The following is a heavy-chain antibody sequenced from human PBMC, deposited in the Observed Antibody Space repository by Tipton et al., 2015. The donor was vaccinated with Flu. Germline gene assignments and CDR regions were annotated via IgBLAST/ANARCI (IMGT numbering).Heavy chain of an antibody. Sequence: GLVKPSETLSLICAVSDYSISSGYYWGWIRQPPGKGLEWIGCISHSGSTYYTPSLKSRVTISVDTSKNLFSLKLDSVTAADTAVYYCARGVPAAIGEAHFDYWGQGSLVTVSS. CDR1: DYSISSGYY. CDR3: ARGVPAAIGEAHFDY. D-gene: IGHD2-2*01. J-gene: IGHJ4*02. CDR2: ISHSGST. V-gene: IGHV4-38-2*01.